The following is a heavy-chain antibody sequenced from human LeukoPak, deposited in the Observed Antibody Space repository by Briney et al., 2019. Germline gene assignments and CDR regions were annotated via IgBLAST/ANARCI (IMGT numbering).Heavy chain of an antibody. CDR3: ARQGLQFFGIFSVPYYLDH. CDR1: GYSISSGYY. Sequence: SETLSLTCTVSGYSISSGYYWGWIRQPPGKGLEWIGSIYHSGTTTYNPSLKSRVTISVDASNNQFSLKLSSVTAADTAVYYCARQGLQFFGIFSVPYYLDHWGRGTLVTVSS. D-gene: IGHD5-24*01. J-gene: IGHJ4*02. CDR2: IYHSGTT. V-gene: IGHV4-38-2*02.